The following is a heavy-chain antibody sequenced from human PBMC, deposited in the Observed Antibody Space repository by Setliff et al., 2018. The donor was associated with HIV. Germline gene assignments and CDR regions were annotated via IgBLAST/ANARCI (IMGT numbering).Heavy chain of an antibody. CDR2: IFHSASA. CDR1: GYSISSGYY. J-gene: IGHJ4*02. D-gene: IGHD5-12*01. Sequence: SETLSLTCAVSGYSISSGYYWGWIRQSPGKGLEWIGSIFHSASANYNPSLRRRLTISIDTSNNQFSLRLTSVTAADTAVYYCARRGAYGYDYLDYWGPGTLVTVSS. CDR3: ARRGAYGYDYLDY. V-gene: IGHV4-38-2*01.